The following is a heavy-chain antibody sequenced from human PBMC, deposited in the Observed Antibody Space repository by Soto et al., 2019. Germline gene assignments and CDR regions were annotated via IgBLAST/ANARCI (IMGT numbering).Heavy chain of an antibody. CDR1: GRSLSSYA. D-gene: IGHD2-8*01. Sequence: GTSVKVSCEASGRSLSSYASSWVRQAPGQGLEWMGGIIPIFGTANYAQKFQGRVTITADESTSTAYMELSSLRSEDTAVYYCARASLMVSTTQYYYYYYGMDVWGQGTTVTVSS. J-gene: IGHJ6*02. CDR2: IIPIFGTA. V-gene: IGHV1-69*13. CDR3: ARASLMVSTTQYYYYYYGMDV.